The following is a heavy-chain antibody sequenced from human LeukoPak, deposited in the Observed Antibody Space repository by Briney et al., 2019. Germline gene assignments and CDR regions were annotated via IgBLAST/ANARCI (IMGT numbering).Heavy chain of an antibody. J-gene: IGHJ1*01. CDR1: GYTFTGYY. Sequence: GASVKVSCKASGYTFTGYYMHWVRQAPGQGLEWMGRINPNSGGTNYAQKFQGRVTMTRDTSISTAYMELSRLRSDDTAVYYCARDSSHYYDSSGYYSGYFQHWGQGTLVTVSS. CDR2: INPNSGGT. D-gene: IGHD3-22*01. V-gene: IGHV1-2*06. CDR3: ARDSSHYYDSSGYYSGYFQH.